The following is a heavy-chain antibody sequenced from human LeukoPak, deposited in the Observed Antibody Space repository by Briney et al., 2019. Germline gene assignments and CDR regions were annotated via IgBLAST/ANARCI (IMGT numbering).Heavy chain of an antibody. Sequence: ASVKVSCKASEYTFTTYYMHWVRQAPGQGPEWMGLISPSGGSTTYALKFQGRVTVTRDTSTSTVYMELSSLRSEDTAVYYCARDRYTPSYYYDGSGYYPDYWGQGTLVTVSP. CDR3: ARDRYTPSYYYDGSGYYPDY. V-gene: IGHV1-46*01. J-gene: IGHJ4*02. CDR1: EYTFTTYY. D-gene: IGHD3-22*01. CDR2: ISPSGGST.